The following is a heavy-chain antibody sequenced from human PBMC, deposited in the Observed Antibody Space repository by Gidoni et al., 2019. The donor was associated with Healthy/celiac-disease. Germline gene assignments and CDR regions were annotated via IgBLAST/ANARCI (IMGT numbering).Heavy chain of an antibody. J-gene: IGHJ4*02. CDR2: IIPIFGTP. CDR3: ARDFYDSSGYYRPFDY. Sequence: WMGGIIPIFGTPNYAQRFQGRVTITADKSTSTVYMELSSLRSEDTAVYYCARDFYDSSGYYRPFDYWGQGTLVTVSS. V-gene: IGHV1-69*06. D-gene: IGHD3-22*01.